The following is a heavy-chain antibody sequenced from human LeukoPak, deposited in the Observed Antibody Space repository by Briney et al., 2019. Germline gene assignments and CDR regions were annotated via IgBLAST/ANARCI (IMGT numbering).Heavy chain of an antibody. CDR2: ISAHNGNT. Sequence: ASVKVSCTASGYTFTSYGISWVRQAPGQGLEWMGWISAHNGNTNYAQKLQGRVTITRNTSISTAYMELSSLRSEDTAVYYCARRLGLRWDLQAFDIWGQGTMVTVSS. CDR1: GYTFTSYG. J-gene: IGHJ3*02. CDR3: ARRLGLRWDLQAFDI. V-gene: IGHV1-18*01. D-gene: IGHD4-23*01.